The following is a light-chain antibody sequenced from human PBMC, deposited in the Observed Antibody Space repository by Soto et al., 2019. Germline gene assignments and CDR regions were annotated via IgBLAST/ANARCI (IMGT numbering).Light chain of an antibody. CDR1: SSDVGGYNY. Sequence: SALTQPASVSGSPGQSITISCTGTSSDVGGYNYFSWYQQHPGKAPKLMIYNVSNRPSGVSNRFSGSKSGNTASLTISGRQAEDEGYYYCSSFTSTNTVLFGGGTKLTVL. V-gene: IGLV2-14*01. CDR2: NVS. CDR3: SSFTSTNTVL. J-gene: IGLJ2*01.